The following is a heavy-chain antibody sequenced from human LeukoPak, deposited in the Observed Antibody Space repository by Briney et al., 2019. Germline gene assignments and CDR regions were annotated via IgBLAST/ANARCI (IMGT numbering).Heavy chain of an antibody. Sequence: SETLSLTCTVSGGSISSYYWSWIRQPPGKGLEWIGYIYYSGSTNYNPSLKSRVTISVDTSKNQFSLKLSSVTAADTAVYYCARLYSSGSYSNWGQGTLVTVSS. V-gene: IGHV4-59*01. J-gene: IGHJ4*02. CDR2: IYYSGST. CDR1: GGSISSYY. D-gene: IGHD1-26*01. CDR3: ARLYSSGSYSN.